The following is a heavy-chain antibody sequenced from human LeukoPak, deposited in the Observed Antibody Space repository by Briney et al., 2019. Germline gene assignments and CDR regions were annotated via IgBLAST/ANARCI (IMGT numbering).Heavy chain of an antibody. D-gene: IGHD1-26*01. CDR1: GCTFTGYY. Sequence: GASVKVSCKASGCTFTGYYMHWVRQAPGQGLEWMGRINPNSGGTNYAQKFQGRVTMTRDTSISTAYVELSRLRSDDTAVYHCARSLLGAEIDYWGQGTLATVSS. V-gene: IGHV1-2*06. J-gene: IGHJ4*02. CDR2: INPNSGGT. CDR3: ARSLLGAEIDY.